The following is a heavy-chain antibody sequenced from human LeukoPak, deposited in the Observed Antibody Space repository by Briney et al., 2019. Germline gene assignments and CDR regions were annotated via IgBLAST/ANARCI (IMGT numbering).Heavy chain of an antibody. CDR3: ARGFCTIDNCDNLFDP. V-gene: IGHV5-51*01. CDR1: GYRFITFW. J-gene: IGHJ5*02. CDR2: IYPGDSDT. D-gene: IGHD2-8*01. Sequence: GGPLQTSSQGFGYRFITFWVGGVRQMPGKGREWMGIIYPGDSDTRYTPSLQGQVTISADKSINTAYLQWSSLKASDTAMYYCARGFCTIDNCDNLFDPWGQGTLVTVSS.